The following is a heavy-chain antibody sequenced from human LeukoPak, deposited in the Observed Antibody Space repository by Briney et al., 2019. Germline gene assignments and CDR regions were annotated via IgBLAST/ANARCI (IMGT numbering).Heavy chain of an antibody. D-gene: IGHD6-13*01. CDR1: GFTFSSYS. CDR3: AAGYSSSWSRPTYFDY. Sequence: GGSLSLSCAASGFTFSSYSMNWVRQAPGKGLEWVSYISSSSSTIYYADSVKGRFTISRDNAKNSLYLQMNSLRAEDTAVYYCAAGYSSSWSRPTYFDYWGQGTLVTVSS. J-gene: IGHJ4*02. V-gene: IGHV3-48*01. CDR2: ISSSSSTI.